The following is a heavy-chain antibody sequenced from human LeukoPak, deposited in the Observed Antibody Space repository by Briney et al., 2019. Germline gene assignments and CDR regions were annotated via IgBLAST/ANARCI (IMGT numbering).Heavy chain of an antibody. CDR3: AKWGDYDILTGYYNSDY. V-gene: IGHV3-23*01. CDR1: GFTFSNYA. Sequence: GGSLRLSCAASGFTFSNYAMSWVRQAPGKGLEWVSAVSGRDDSTYYADSVKGRFTISRDNSKNTLYLQMNSLRAEDTAVYYCAKWGDYDILTGYYNSDYWGQGTLVTVSS. J-gene: IGHJ4*02. CDR2: VSGRDDST. D-gene: IGHD3-9*01.